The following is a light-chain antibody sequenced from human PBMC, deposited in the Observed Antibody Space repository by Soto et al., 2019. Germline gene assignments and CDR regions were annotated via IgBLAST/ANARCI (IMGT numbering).Light chain of an antibody. Sequence: IQLTQSPSSLSASVGDRVTITCRASQGISSYLAWYQQKPGKAPKLLIYAASTLQSGVPSRFSGSGSGTDFPLTISSLQPEDFATYYCQQLNSYPLTVGGGTKVEIK. CDR2: AAS. J-gene: IGKJ4*01. CDR3: QQLNSYPLT. V-gene: IGKV1-9*01. CDR1: QGISSY.